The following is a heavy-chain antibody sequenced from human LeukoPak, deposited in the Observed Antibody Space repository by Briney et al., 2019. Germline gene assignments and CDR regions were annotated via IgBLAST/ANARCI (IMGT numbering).Heavy chain of an antibody. D-gene: IGHD2-21*01. J-gene: IGHJ4*02. Sequence: PSETLSLTCTVSGGSINSHYWSWVRQSPGKGLVWIGDIYYCGSTKYNPSLKSRVTISVDTPKNDLSLSLNSVLAADTATYYCLRSDNTCCNYFDCWGQGILVTVPS. CDR1: GGSINSHY. CDR2: IYYCGST. V-gene: IGHV4-59*11. CDR3: LRSDNTCCNYFDC.